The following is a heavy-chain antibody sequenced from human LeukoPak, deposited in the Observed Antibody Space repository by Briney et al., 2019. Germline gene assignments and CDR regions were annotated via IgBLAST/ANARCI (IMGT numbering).Heavy chain of an antibody. D-gene: IGHD2-2*01. CDR1: GGTFSSYA. Sequence: SVKVSCKASGGTFSSYAISWVRQAPGQGLEWMGGIIPIFGTANYAQKFQGRVTITADESTSTAYMELSSLRSEDTAVYYCARAYCSSTSCHHDAFDIWGQGTMVTVSS. CDR3: ARAYCSSTSCHHDAFDI. V-gene: IGHV1-69*01. J-gene: IGHJ3*02. CDR2: IIPIFGTA.